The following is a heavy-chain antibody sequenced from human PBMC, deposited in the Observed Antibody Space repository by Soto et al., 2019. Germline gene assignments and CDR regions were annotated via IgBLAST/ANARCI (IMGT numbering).Heavy chain of an antibody. V-gene: IGHV4-59*01. Sequence: WTWIRQPPGRGLEWIGYIYYSGSSSYNPSLRSRVTISVDTSENQFSLKLTSVTAADTAVYYCARSPLDTSYRHYYYMDVWGKGTTVTVSS. CDR3: ARSPLDTSYRHYYYMDV. J-gene: IGHJ6*03. CDR2: IYYSGSS. D-gene: IGHD3-16*02.